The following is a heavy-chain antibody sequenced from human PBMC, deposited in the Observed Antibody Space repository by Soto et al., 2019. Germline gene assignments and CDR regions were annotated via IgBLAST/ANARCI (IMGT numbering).Heavy chain of an antibody. CDR3: ARVPDV. Sequence: QLQLQESGSGLVKPSQTLSLTCAVSGGSMSSGGYSWSWIRQPPGKGLEWIGYIYHNGSPYYNPSLXSXXTISVDRSKNQFSLKLSSVTAADTSVYYCARVPDVWGQGTTVTVSS. J-gene: IGHJ6*02. CDR1: GGSMSSGGYS. CDR2: IYHNGSP. V-gene: IGHV4-30-2*01.